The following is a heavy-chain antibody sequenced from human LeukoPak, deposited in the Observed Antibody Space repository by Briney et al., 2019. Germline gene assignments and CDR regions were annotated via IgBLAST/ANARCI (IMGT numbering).Heavy chain of an antibody. D-gene: IGHD5-24*01. Sequence: PGGALRLSCVASGFTFHSYRMNSVRQAPGKGLEWVSSINSDSSYIFFADSLKGRFTISRDNADNSLYLHMNSLRAEDTAVYYCAKERMATITIVYYYYYMDVWGKGTTVTISS. J-gene: IGHJ6*03. V-gene: IGHV3-21*01. CDR1: GFTFHSYR. CDR3: AKERMATITIVYYYYYMDV. CDR2: INSDSSYI.